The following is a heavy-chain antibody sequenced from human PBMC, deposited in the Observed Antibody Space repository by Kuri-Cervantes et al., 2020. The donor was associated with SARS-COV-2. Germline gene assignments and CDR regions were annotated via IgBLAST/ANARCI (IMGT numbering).Heavy chain of an antibody. D-gene: IGHD3-22*01. CDR1: GFTFSSYW. CDR2: IKQDGSEK. J-gene: IGHJ3*02. Sequence: GESLKISCAASGFTFSSYWMSWVRQAPGKGLEWVANIKQDGSEKYYADSVKGRFTISRDNSKNTLYLQMNSLRAEDTAVYYCAKAGYYDSSGYAFDIWGQGTMVTVSS. V-gene: IGHV3-7*01. CDR3: AKAGYYDSSGYAFDI.